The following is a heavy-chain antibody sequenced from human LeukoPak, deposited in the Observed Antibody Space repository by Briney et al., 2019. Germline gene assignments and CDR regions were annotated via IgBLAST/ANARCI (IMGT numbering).Heavy chain of an antibody. D-gene: IGHD1-14*01. CDR3: AKPAKTDYADY. CDR1: EFTFSNYA. Sequence: GGTLRLSCAASEFTFSNYAMNWVRQAPGKGLEWVSAISGSSGNTYYADSVKGRFTISRDNSKNTLYLQMNSLRAEDTALYYCAKPAKTDYADYWGQGTLVTVSS. CDR2: ISGSSGNT. J-gene: IGHJ4*02. V-gene: IGHV3-23*01.